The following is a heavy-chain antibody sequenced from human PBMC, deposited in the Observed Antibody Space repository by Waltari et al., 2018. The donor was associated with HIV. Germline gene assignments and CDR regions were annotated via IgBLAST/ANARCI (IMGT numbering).Heavy chain of an antibody. CDR1: GGSFSGYY. V-gene: IGHV4-34*01. CDR3: ARGPGYCSSTSCYTGSSWYSDY. D-gene: IGHD2-2*02. J-gene: IGHJ4*02. Sequence: QVQLQQWGAGLLKPSETLSLTCAVHGGSFSGYYWSWIRQPPGTGLEWIGEINHSGSTNYNPSLKSRVTISVDTSKNQFSLKLSSVTAADTAVYYCARGPGYCSSTSCYTGSSWYSDYWGQGTLVTVSS. CDR2: INHSGST.